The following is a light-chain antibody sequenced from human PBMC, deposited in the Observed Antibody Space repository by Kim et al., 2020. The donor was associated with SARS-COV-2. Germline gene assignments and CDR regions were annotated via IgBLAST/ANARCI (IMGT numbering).Light chain of an antibody. V-gene: IGLV3-1*01. CDR2: EDS. J-gene: IGLJ3*02. Sequence: SVCPGQTASITCSGDKLGGNYACWYQQKPGQSPVLLIYEDSKRPSGIPERFSGSMSGNTATLTISGTQAMDEADYYCQAWDTTSVLFGGGTQLTVL. CDR3: QAWDTTSVL. CDR1: KLGGNY.